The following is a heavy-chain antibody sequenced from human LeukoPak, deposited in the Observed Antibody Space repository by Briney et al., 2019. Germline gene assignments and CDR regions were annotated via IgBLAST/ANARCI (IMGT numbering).Heavy chain of an antibody. J-gene: IGHJ4*02. Sequence: PGGSLRLSCAASGFTFTNYAMNWVRQAPEKGLEWVSTIHGGGDVTYYADSVKGRFTISRDNSRNTLYLQMNYLRAEDTAIYYCAKRRKREYSSSRVVDYWGQGTLVTVSS. CDR3: AKRRKREYSSSRVVDY. V-gene: IGHV3-23*01. CDR2: IHGGGDVT. CDR1: GFTFTNYA. D-gene: IGHD6-13*01.